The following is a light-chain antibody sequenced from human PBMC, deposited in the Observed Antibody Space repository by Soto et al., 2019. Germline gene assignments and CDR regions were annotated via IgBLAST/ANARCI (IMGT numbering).Light chain of an antibody. Sequence: EIVMTQSPATLSVSPGERATLSCRASQSVSSNLAWYQQKPGQAPRLLIYGASTRATGIPARFSGSGSGTEFTLTISSQQSEDFAVYYRQQYNNWPITFGQGTQLEIK. V-gene: IGKV3-15*01. J-gene: IGKJ5*01. CDR1: QSVSSN. CDR3: QQYNNWPIT. CDR2: GAS.